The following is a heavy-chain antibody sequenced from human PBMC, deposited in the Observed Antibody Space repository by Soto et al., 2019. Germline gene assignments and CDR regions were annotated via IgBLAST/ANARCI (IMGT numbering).Heavy chain of an antibody. Sequence: QVQLQESGPGLVEASQTLSLTCTVSGATISRGGFYWSWIRQRPGKGLEWIGHIYYTGSTYYNPSLNSRVTCSVDMSRNQFSLKFRTLTAPDTAKYFCARDDSFYGEPGYGMNVWGQGTTVTVSS. CDR3: ARDDSFYGEPGYGMNV. CDR1: GATISRGGFY. J-gene: IGHJ6*02. D-gene: IGHD4-17*01. V-gene: IGHV4-31*03. CDR2: IYYTGST.